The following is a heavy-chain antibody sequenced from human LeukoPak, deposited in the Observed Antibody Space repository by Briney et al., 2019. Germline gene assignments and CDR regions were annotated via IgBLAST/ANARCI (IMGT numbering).Heavy chain of an antibody. CDR1: GGTFSSYA. D-gene: IGHD4-17*01. CDR3: ARLGTSGDYALDY. J-gene: IGHJ4*02. V-gene: IGHV1-69*05. Sequence: SVKVSCKASGGTFSSYAISWVRQAPGQGLEWMGAIIPIFGTANYAQKFQGRVTITTDESTSTAYMELSSLRSEDTAVYYCARLGTSGDYALDYWGQGTLVTVSS. CDR2: IIPIFGTA.